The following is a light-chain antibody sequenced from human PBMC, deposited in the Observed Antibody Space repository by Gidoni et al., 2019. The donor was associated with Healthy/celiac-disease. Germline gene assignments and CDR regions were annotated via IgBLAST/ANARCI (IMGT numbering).Light chain of an antibody. CDR1: SSDVGGYNY. Sequence: QSALTQPASVSGSPGQSITISCTGTSSDVGGYNYVPWYQQHSGKAPKLMIYDVSNRPSGVSNRFSGSKSGNTASLTISGLQAEDEADYYCSSYTSSSTQVFGTGTKVTVL. V-gene: IGLV2-14*01. J-gene: IGLJ1*01. CDR2: DVS. CDR3: SSYTSSSTQV.